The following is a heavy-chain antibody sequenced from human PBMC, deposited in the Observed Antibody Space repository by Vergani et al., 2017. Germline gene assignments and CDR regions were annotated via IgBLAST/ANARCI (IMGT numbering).Heavy chain of an antibody. Sequence: QLQLQESGPGLVKPSATLSLTCSVSGASIRSSNYSWGWIRQPPGKGLEWIASIYYSGSIYYNPSLKNRVTISVDTSKNQFSLKLSSVTAADTAVYFCARHSTVEWLVKLGWIDPWGQGILVTVSS. V-gene: IGHV4-39*01. D-gene: IGHD6-19*01. J-gene: IGHJ5*02. CDR2: IYYSGSI. CDR3: ARHSTVEWLVKLGWIDP. CDR1: GASIRSSNYS.